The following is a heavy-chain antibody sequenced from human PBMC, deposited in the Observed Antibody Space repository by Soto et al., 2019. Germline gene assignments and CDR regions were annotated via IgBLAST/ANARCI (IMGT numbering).Heavy chain of an antibody. J-gene: IGHJ6*02. V-gene: IGHV4-39*01. D-gene: IGHD4-17*01. CDR2: MYYSGRT. CDR3: ARHGNTVTTGYYYGMDV. Sequence: PSETLSLTGTVSGASISSSNYYWGWIRQPPGRGLEWIGTMYYSGRTYYNPSLKSRVTTSVDTSKNQFSLKLSAVTATDTAVYYCARHGNTVTTGYYYGMDVWGQGTTVTVSS. CDR1: GASISSSNYY.